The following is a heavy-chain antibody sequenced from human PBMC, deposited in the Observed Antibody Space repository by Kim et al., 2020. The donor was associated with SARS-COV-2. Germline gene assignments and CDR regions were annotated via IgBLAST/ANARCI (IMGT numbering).Heavy chain of an antibody. V-gene: IGHV3-30*04. CDR1: GFTFSSYA. Sequence: GGSLRLSCAASGFTFSSYAMHWVHQAPGKGLEWVAVISYDGSNKYYADSVKGRFTISRDNSKNTLYLQMNSLRAEDTAVYYCARDPSGGGYYYDSSGYPDYWGQGTLVTVSS. CDR3: ARDPSGGGYYYDSSGYPDY. D-gene: IGHD3-22*01. CDR2: ISYDGSNK. J-gene: IGHJ4*02.